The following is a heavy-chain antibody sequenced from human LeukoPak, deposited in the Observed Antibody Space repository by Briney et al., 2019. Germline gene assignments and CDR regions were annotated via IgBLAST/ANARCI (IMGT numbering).Heavy chain of an antibody. D-gene: IGHD3-3*01. J-gene: IGHJ3*02. CDR2: IRHDGSNK. V-gene: IGHV3-30*02. CDR1: GFTFSSYG. CDR3: AKAFTIFGAAGWAFDI. Sequence: GGSLRLSCAASGFTFSSYGMHWVRQAPGKGLEWVAFIRHDGSNKNYADSVKVRFTISRDNSKNTLYLQMDSLRAEDTAVYSCAKAFTIFGAAGWAFDIWGQGTMVTVSS.